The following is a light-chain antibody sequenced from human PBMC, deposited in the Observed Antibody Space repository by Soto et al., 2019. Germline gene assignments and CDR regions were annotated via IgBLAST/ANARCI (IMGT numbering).Light chain of an antibody. J-gene: IGLJ3*02. CDR3: AAWDDRLSVWV. CDR1: RSNIGSDL. V-gene: IGLV1-47*01. CDR2: RND. Sequence: QLVLTQPPSASGTPGQRVTISCSRSRSNIGSDLVYWYQQVPGTAPKLLISRNDQRPSGVPDRFSGSMSGTSASLAISGLRSEDEADYYCAAWDDRLSVWVFGGVTNLTVL.